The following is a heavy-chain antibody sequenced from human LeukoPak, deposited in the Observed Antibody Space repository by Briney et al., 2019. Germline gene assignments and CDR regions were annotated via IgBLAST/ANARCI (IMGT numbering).Heavy chain of an antibody. V-gene: IGHV1-46*01. Sequence: ASVKVSCKASGYTFTSYYMHWVRQAPGQGLEWMGIINPSGGSTSYAQKFQGRVTITRNTSISTAYMELSSLRSEDTAVYYCARGKLRRAAAGTAWFDPWGQGTLVTVSS. CDR3: ARGKLRRAAAGTAWFDP. CDR1: GYTFTSYY. D-gene: IGHD6-13*01. J-gene: IGHJ5*02. CDR2: INPSGGST.